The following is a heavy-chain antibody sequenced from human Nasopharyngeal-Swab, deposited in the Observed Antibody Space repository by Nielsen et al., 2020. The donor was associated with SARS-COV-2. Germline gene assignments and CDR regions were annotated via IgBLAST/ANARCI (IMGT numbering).Heavy chain of an antibody. J-gene: IGHJ4*02. CDR2: AGGNDGST. D-gene: IGHD6-19*01. CDR3: AKKYGTRGWYVGLDY. CDR1: GFGFSAFA. V-gene: IGHV3-23*01. Sequence: GGSLRLSCAASGFGFSAFAMSWVRQAPGKGLEWVSAAGGNDGSTFYADSVRGRFTISRDNSKNTLYLQMNSLRAEDTALYYCAKKYGTRGWYVGLDYWGRGTQVTVSS.